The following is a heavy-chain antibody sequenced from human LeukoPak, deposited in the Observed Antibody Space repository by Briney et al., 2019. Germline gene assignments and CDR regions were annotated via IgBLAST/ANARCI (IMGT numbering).Heavy chain of an antibody. V-gene: IGHV3-23*01. J-gene: IGHJ6*02. CDR3: ARGNYDFWSGYYHPYHYYGMDV. CDR1: GFAFSSYA. CDR2: ISGSGGST. D-gene: IGHD3-3*01. Sequence: PGGSLRLSCAASGFAFSSYAMSWVRQAPGKGLEWVSAISGSGGSTYYADSVKGRFTISRDNSKNTLYLQMNSLRAEDTAVYSCARGNYDFWSGYYHPYHYYGMDVWGQGTTVTVSS.